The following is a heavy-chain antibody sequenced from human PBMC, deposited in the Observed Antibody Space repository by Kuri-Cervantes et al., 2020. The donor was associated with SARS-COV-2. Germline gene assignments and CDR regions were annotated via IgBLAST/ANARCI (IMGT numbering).Heavy chain of an antibody. J-gene: IGHJ3*01. CDR3: VTRGGSEAFDV. D-gene: IGHD1-1*01. CDR1: GFTFNAYS. CDR2: ISSNGETT. Sequence: GGSLRLSCSASGFTFNAYSMHWVRQAPGKGLEYVSAISSNGETTYYADSVKGRFIISRDSSKNTLFLQMSGLRAEDTAVYFCVTRGGSEAFDVWGQRTMVTVSS. V-gene: IGHV3-64D*06.